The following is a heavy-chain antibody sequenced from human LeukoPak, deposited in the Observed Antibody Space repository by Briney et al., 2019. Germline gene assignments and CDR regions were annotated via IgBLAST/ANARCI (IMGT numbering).Heavy chain of an antibody. D-gene: IGHD1-26*01. CDR1: GFTFSGSA. Sequence: GGSLRLSCAASGFTFSGSAMHWVRQASGKGLEWVGRIRSKANSYATAYAASVKGRFTISRDDSKNTAYLQMNSLKTEDTAVYYCTRHRSGSSSTNWFDLWGQGTLVTVSS. V-gene: IGHV3-73*01. CDR3: TRHRSGSSSTNWFDL. J-gene: IGHJ5*02. CDR2: IRSKANSYAT.